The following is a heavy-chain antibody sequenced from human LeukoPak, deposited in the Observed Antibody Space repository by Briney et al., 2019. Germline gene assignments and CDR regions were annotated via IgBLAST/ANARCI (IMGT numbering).Heavy chain of an antibody. CDR3: TRDFNPAGYSSGWSTCGF. D-gene: IGHD6-19*01. CDR2: IKQDGSEK. CDR1: GFTFRSYW. J-gene: IGHJ4*02. Sequence: GGSLRLSCAASGFTFRSYWMSWVRQAPGKGLEWVANIKQDGSEKYYVDSVKGRFTISRDNTKTSLWLQMNSLRAEDTAVYYCTRDFNPAGYSSGWSTCGFWGQGTLVTVSS. V-gene: IGHV3-7*05.